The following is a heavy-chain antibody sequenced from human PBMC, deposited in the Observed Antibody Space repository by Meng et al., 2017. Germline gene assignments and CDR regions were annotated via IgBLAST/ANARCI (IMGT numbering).Heavy chain of an antibody. J-gene: IGHJ4*02. CDR3: ARSGHYDFWSGYYIAPYYFDY. D-gene: IGHD3-3*01. CDR1: GYTFTGYY. CDR2: INPNSGGT. V-gene: IGHV1-2*06. Sequence: ASVKVSCKASGYTFTGYYMHWVRQAPGQGLEWMGRINPNSGGTNYAQKFQGRVTMTRDTSISTAYMELSRLRSDDTAVYYCARSGHYDFWSGYYIAPYYFDYWGQGTRVTVSS.